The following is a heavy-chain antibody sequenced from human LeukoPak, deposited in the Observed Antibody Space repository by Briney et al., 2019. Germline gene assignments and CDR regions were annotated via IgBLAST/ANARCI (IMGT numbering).Heavy chain of an antibody. Sequence: ASVKVSCKASGGTFSSYAISWVRQAPGQGLEWMGRIIPILGIANYAQKFQGRVTITADKSTSTAYMELRSLSSDDTAVYYCARASRVGAPREEGYWGQGTLVTVSS. V-gene: IGHV1-69*04. CDR2: IIPILGIA. D-gene: IGHD1-26*01. J-gene: IGHJ4*02. CDR1: GGTFSSYA. CDR3: ARASRVGAPREEGY.